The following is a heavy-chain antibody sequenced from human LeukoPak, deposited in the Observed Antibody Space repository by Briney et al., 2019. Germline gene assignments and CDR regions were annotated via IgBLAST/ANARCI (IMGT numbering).Heavy chain of an antibody. Sequence: GGSLRLSCAASGFTFSSYDMHWVRQATGKGLEFVSGIGTTGDTYYQGSVKGRFSISRENANNSLYLQMNSLRAGDTAVYYCARVGYNYGYDYWGQGTLVTVSS. CDR1: GFTFSSYD. CDR2: IGTTGDT. CDR3: ARVGYNYGYDY. D-gene: IGHD5-18*01. J-gene: IGHJ4*02. V-gene: IGHV3-13*01.